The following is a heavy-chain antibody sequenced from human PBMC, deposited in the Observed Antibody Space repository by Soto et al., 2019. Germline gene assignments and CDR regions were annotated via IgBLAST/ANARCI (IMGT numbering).Heavy chain of an antibody. V-gene: IGHV3-23*01. CDR3: AKDPFYYDILTGYFNFDY. CDR2: ISGSGGST. D-gene: IGHD3-9*01. Sequence: GGSLRLSCAASGFTFSSYAMSWVRQAPGKGLEWVSAISGSGGSTYYADSVKGRFTISRDNSKNTLYLQMNSLRAEDTAVYYCAKDPFYYDILTGYFNFDYWGQGTLVTVSS. CDR1: GFTFSSYA. J-gene: IGHJ4*02.